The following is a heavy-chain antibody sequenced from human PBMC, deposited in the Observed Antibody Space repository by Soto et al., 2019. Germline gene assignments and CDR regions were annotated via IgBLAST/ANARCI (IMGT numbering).Heavy chain of an antibody. Sequence: QLQLQESGPGLVKPSETLSLTCTVSGGSISSSSYYWGWIRQPPGKGLEWIGSIYYSGSTYYNPSLKSRVTISVDTSKNQFSLKLSSVTAADTAVYYCARQSRDSSSWYGLRVGCSDYWGQGTLVTVSS. J-gene: IGHJ4*02. D-gene: IGHD6-13*01. CDR1: GGSISSSSYY. CDR2: IYYSGST. V-gene: IGHV4-39*01. CDR3: ARQSRDSSSWYGLRVGCSDY.